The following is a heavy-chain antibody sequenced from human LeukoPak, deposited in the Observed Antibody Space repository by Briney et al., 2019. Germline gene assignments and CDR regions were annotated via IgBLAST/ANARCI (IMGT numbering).Heavy chain of an antibody. CDR3: ARGNNYWQYYFDY. V-gene: IGHV3-48*04. CDR2: ISSSSSTI. CDR1: GFTFSSYS. Sequence: PGGSLRLSCAASGFTFSSYSMNWVRQAPGKGLEWVSYISSSSSTIYYADSVKGRFTISRDNAKNSLYLQMNSLRAEDTAVYYCARGNNYWQYYFDYWGQGTLVTVSS. J-gene: IGHJ4*02. D-gene: IGHD4-11*01.